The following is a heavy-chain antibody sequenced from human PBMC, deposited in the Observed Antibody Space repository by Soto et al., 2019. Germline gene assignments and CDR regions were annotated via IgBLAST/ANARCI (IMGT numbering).Heavy chain of an antibody. V-gene: IGHV4-30-2*01. J-gene: IGHJ5*02. CDR1: GGSISSGGYS. CDR3: ARTSRFGEINWFDP. Sequence: SEPLSLTCAVSGGSISSGGYSWSWIRQPPGKGLEWIGYINHSGSTNYNPSLKSRVTISVDTSKNQFSLKLSSVTAADTAVYYCARTSRFGEINWFDPWGQGTLVTVSS. D-gene: IGHD3-10*01. CDR2: INHSGST.